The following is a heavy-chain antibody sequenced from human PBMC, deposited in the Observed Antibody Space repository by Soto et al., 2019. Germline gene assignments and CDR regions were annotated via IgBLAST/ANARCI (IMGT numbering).Heavy chain of an antibody. J-gene: IGHJ5*02. D-gene: IGHD6-13*01. Sequence: GGSLRLSCTASGFAFRSHAMQWVRQAPGKGLEWVAVISSDGATKYVADSLKGRFTISRDNFESTMSLQMNNLRPEDTALYYCARSSVLIAAAGRLDLWGPGTLVTVSS. CDR1: GFAFRSHA. V-gene: IGHV3-30*14. CDR3: ARSSVLIAAAGRLDL. CDR2: ISSDGATK.